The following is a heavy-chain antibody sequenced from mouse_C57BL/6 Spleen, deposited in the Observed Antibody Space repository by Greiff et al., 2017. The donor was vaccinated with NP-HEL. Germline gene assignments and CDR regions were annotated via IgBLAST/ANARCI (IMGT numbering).Heavy chain of an antibody. Sequence: VQLQQPGAELVRPGTSVKLSCKASGYTFTSYWMHWVKQRPGQGLEWIGVIDPSDSYTNYNQKFKGKATLTVDTSSSTAYMQLSSLTSEDSAVYYCARSGAYYSNLYWYFDVWGTGTTVTVSS. J-gene: IGHJ1*03. CDR2: IDPSDSYT. V-gene: IGHV1-59*01. D-gene: IGHD2-5*01. CDR1: GYTFTSYW. CDR3: ARSGAYYSNLYWYFDV.